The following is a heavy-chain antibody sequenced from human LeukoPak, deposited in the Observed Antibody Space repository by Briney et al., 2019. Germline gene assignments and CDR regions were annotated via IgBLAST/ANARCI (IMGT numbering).Heavy chain of an antibody. CDR3: AGGRPYYDFWSGYQLEQVDY. J-gene: IGHJ4*02. CDR2: ISKTTNTI. Sequence: GGSLRLSCAASGFAFSTYEMNWVRQAPGKGLEWVSYISKTTNTIYYADSVKGRFAISRDNAKNSLYLQMNSLRAEDTAVYYCAGGRPYYDFWSGYQLEQVDYWGQGTLVTVSS. D-gene: IGHD3-3*01. V-gene: IGHV3-48*03. CDR1: GFAFSTYE.